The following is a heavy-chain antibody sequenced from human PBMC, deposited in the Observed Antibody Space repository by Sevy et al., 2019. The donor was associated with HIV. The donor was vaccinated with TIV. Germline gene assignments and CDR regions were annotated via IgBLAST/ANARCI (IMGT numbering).Heavy chain of an antibody. Sequence: GGSLRLSCAASGFTFSDYYMSWIRQAPGKGLEWVSYISSSGSTIYYADSVKGRFTISRDNAKNSLYLQMNSLRAEDTAVYYCAGEGGVLTGYYMGGNFDYWGQGTLVTVSS. CDR3: AGEGGVLTGYYMGGNFDY. CDR2: ISSSGSTI. D-gene: IGHD3-9*01. V-gene: IGHV3-11*01. CDR1: GFTFSDYY. J-gene: IGHJ4*02.